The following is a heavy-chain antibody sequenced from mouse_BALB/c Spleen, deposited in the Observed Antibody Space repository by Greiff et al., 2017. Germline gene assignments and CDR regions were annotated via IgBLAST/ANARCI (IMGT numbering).Heavy chain of an antibody. CDR2: INPGSGGT. V-gene: IGHV1-54*01. CDR1: GYAFTNYL. J-gene: IGHJ4*01. Sequence: VQLQQSGAELVRPGTSVKVSCKASGYAFTNYLIEWVKQRPGQGLEWIGVINPGSGGTNYNEKFKGKATLTADKSSSTAYMQLSSLTSDDSAVYFCARSGNHYAMDYWGQGTSVTVSS. CDR3: ARSGNHYAMDY. D-gene: IGHD2-1*01.